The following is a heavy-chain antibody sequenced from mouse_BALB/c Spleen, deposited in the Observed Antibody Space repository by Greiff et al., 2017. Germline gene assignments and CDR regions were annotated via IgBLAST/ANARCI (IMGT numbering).Heavy chain of an antibody. J-gene: IGHJ3*01. D-gene: IGHD2-4*01. CDR3: ARWDDYDGGFAY. V-gene: IGHV3-8*02. Sequence: EVQLVESGPSLVKPSQTLSLTCSVTGDSITSGYWNWIRKFPGNKLEYMGYISYSGSTYYNPSLKSRISITRDTSKNQYYLQLNSVTTEDTATYYCARWDDYDGGFAYWGQGTLVTVSA. CDR2: ISYSGST. CDR1: GDSITSGY.